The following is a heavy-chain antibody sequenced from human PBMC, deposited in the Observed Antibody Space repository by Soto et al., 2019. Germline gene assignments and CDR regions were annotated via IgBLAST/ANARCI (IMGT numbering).Heavy chain of an antibody. J-gene: IGHJ5*01. CDR3: ARRPAGDYGHWFDS. CDR2: ISYSGSSI. D-gene: IGHD2-2*01. CDR1: GGSINLYY. Sequence: QVQLQESGPGLVKPSETLSLTCTVSGGSINLYYWSWLRQPPGKGLEWVASISYSGSSINYSPSLKIRLTISVVTSNNQFSLKVNSVTASDTAVYYCARRPAGDYGHWFDSWGQGILVTVSS. V-gene: IGHV4-59*08.